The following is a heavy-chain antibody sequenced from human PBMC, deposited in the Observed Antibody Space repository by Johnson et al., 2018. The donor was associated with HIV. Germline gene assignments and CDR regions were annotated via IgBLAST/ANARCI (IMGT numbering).Heavy chain of an antibody. J-gene: IGHJ3*02. D-gene: IGHD2-15*01. CDR2: IKQDGSEK. V-gene: IGHV3-7*01. CDR3: AKDPGRRDPHAFDI. CDR1: GFTFSSYA. Sequence: VQLVESGGGVVQPGRSLRLSCAASGFTFSSYAMHWVRQAPGKGLEWVANIKQDGSEKYYVDSVKGRFTISRDNSKNTLYLQMNSLRAEDTAVYYCAKDPGRRDPHAFDIWGQGTMVTVSS.